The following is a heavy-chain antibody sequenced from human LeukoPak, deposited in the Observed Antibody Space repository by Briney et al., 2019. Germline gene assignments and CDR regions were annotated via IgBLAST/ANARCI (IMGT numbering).Heavy chain of an antibody. D-gene: IGHD6-19*01. CDR2: GTHDGVT. CDR3: ARGPSAWYSLDY. J-gene: IGHJ4*02. CDR1: GGSLSGNY. Sequence: SETLSLTCAVHGGSLSGNYWSWIRQPPGKGLQWIGQGTHDGVTTYNPSLKSRVTISVDTSKNQFSLKLSSVTAADTAVYFCARGPSAWYSLDYWGQGTLVTVSS. V-gene: IGHV4-34*01.